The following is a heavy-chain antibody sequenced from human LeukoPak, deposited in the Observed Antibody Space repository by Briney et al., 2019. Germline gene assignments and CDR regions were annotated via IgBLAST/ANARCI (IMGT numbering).Heavy chain of an antibody. CDR2: IYGGGST. CDR1: GRSVSSNF. J-gene: IGHJ4*02. V-gene: IGHV3-53*01. CDR3: ASWPVGWYGEDS. Sequence: PGESLTLTCAATGRSVSSNFMSWVRQPPGEGLEWVSVIYGGGSTYYADSVKGRFTISRDTPKNTLYLQMNSLRVEDTAVYYCASWPVGWYGEDSWGQGTLVTVSS. D-gene: IGHD6-19*01.